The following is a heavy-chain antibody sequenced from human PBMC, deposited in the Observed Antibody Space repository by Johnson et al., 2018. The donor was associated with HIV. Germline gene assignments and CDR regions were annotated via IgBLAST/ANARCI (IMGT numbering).Heavy chain of an antibody. V-gene: IGHV3-30*04. CDR2: ISYDGSNK. J-gene: IGHJ3*02. D-gene: IGHD6-19*01. CDR3: AREWGYSSVLWKLSEDAFDI. CDR1: GFTFSSYA. Sequence: QVQLVESGGGVVQPGRSLRLSCAASGFTFSSYAMHWVRQAPGKGLEWVAVISYDGSNKYYADSVKGRFTISRDNSKNTLYLQINSLRAEDTAVYYCAREWGYSSVLWKLSEDAFDIWGQGTMVTVSS.